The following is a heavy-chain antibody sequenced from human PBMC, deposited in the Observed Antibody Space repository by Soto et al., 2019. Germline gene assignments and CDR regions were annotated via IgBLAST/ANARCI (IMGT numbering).Heavy chain of an antibody. CDR1: GGTCGACS. CDR3: VSDRPGLLGIFAY. D-gene: IGHD3-16*01. V-gene: IGHV3-21*01. CDR2: ISSTTKNI. J-gene: IGHJ4*01. Sequence: PWLSMRLSCAAAGGTCGACSMTRIRQVAGKGLEWVAYISSTTKNIYYAESLKGRFSISRDNAKNSLFLQMNSVRAEDTAVYYCVSDRPGLLGIFAYWGNGTLVTVSS.